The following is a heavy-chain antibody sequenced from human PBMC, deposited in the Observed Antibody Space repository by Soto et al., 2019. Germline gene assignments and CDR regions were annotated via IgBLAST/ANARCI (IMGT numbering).Heavy chain of an antibody. CDR3: ARENRRGIAAAGVDY. Sequence: QVQLVESGGGVVQPGRSLRLSCAASGFTFSSYAMHWVRQAPGKGLEGVAVISYDGSNKYYADSVKGRFTISRDNSKNTLYLQMNSLRAEDTAVYYCARENRRGIAAAGVDYWGQGTLVTVSS. D-gene: IGHD6-13*01. CDR1: GFTFSSYA. J-gene: IGHJ4*02. CDR2: ISYDGSNK. V-gene: IGHV3-30-3*01.